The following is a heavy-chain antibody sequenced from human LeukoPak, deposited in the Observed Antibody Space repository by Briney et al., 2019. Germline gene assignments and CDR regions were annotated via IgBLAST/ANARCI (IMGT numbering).Heavy chain of an antibody. D-gene: IGHD1-26*01. V-gene: IGHV4-4*07. CDR3: AREINPQTYSGSGLGLDY. CDR2: IYTSGST. CDR1: GGPISSYY. Sequence: PSETLSLTCTVSGGPISSYYWSWIRQPAGKGLEWIGRIYTSGSTNYNPSLKSRVTMPVDTSKNQFSLKLSSVTAADTAVYYCAREINPQTYSGSGLGLDYWGQGTLVTVSS. J-gene: IGHJ4*02.